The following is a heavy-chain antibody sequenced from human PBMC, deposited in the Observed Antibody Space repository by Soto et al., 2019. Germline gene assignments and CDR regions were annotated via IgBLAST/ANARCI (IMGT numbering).Heavy chain of an antibody. J-gene: IGHJ5*02. CDR3: GRGFYCSGCFDV. CDR1: GGSFSSAGFY. Sequence: SETLSLTCIISGGSFSSAGFYWGWLRQVPGRGREGFSHVFNTATTRYSLPPRTRLTMSIDASAHLFSMKLRSVTAADTATYHCGRGFYCSGCFDVWGPGTLVTVSS. CDR2: VFNTATT. V-gene: IGHV4-31*03. D-gene: IGHD3-10*02.